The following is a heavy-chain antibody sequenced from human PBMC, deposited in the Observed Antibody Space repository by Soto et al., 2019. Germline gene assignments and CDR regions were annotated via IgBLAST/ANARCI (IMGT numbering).Heavy chain of an antibody. CDR1: GFTFTSYW. CDR3: AKTPGGLLLWFGEGHDPFDY. V-gene: IGHV3-74*01. J-gene: IGHJ4*02. Sequence: PGGSLRLSCAASGFTFTSYWMHWVRQAPGKGLVWVSRINSDGSSTVYVDSVKGRFSISRDNAKNLRADDTAVYYCAKTPGGLLLWFGEGHDPFDYWGQGTLVTVSS. CDR2: INSDGSST. D-gene: IGHD3-10*01.